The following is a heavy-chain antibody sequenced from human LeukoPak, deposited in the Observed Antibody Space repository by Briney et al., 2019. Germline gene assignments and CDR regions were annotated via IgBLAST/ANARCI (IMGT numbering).Heavy chain of an antibody. CDR3: ARTTGYSSGWYAGLDY. CDR2: IKQDGSEK. Sequence: GGSLRLSCAASGFTLSSYWMSWVRQAPGKGLEWVANIKQDGSEKYYVDSVKGRFTISRDNAKNSLYLQMNSLRAEDTAVYYCARTTGYSSGWYAGLDYWGQGTLVTVSS. D-gene: IGHD6-19*01. CDR1: GFTLSSYW. V-gene: IGHV3-7*01. J-gene: IGHJ4*02.